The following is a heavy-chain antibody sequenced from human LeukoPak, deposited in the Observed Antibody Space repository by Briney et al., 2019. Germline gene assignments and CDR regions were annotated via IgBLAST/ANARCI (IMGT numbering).Heavy chain of an antibody. CDR2: IYYSGST. CDR1: GGSISSYY. V-gene: IGHV4-59*01. Sequence: ETLSLTCTVSGGSISSYYWSWIRQPPGKGLEWIGYIYYSGSTNYNPSLKSRVTISVDTSKNQFSLKLSSVTAADTAVYYCARRGYGGNSGGHFDYWGQGTLVTVST. D-gene: IGHD4-23*01. J-gene: IGHJ4*02. CDR3: ARRGYGGNSGGHFDY.